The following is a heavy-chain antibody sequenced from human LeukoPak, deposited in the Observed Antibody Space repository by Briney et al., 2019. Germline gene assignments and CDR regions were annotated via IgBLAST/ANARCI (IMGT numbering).Heavy chain of an antibody. V-gene: IGHV1-8*01. CDR3: ARGGSSSSYYNNYGMDV. D-gene: IGHD6-13*01. Sequence: ASVKVSCKASGYSLTSFDINWVRQGSGQGLEWMGWMNPKRGNTGYAPTFQGRVTITRDHSIDTAFMELSSLRPDDTAVYYCARGGSSSSYYNNYGMDVWGQGTTITVSS. CDR1: GYSLTSFD. J-gene: IGHJ6*02. CDR2: MNPKRGNT.